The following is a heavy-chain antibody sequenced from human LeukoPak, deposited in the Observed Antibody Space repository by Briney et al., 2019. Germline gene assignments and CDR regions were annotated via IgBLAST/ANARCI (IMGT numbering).Heavy chain of an antibody. D-gene: IGHD3-22*01. CDR3: ARAEDTMIVVVIAPGIAFDI. J-gene: IGHJ3*02. CDR1: GFTFDDYG. V-gene: IGHV3-20*04. CDR2: INWNGGST. Sequence: PGGSLRLSCAASGFTFDDYGMSWVRQAPGKGLEWVSGINWNGGSTGYADSVKGRFTISGDNAKNSLYLQMNSLRAEDTALYYCARAEDTMIVVVIAPGIAFDIWGQGTMVTVSS.